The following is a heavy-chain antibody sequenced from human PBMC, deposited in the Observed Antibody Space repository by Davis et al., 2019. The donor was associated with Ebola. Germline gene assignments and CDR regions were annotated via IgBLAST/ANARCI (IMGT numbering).Heavy chain of an antibody. CDR3: ARVELAGGFYFDY. V-gene: IGHV3-11*06. CDR2: ISSSSSYT. CDR1: GFTFSDYY. D-gene: IGHD2-8*02. J-gene: IGHJ4*02. Sequence: GESLKISCAASGFTFSDYYMSWIRQAPGKGLEWVSYISSSSSYTNYADSVKGRFTISRDNAKNSLYLQMNSLRAEDTAVYYCARVELAGGFYFDYWGQGTPVTVSS.